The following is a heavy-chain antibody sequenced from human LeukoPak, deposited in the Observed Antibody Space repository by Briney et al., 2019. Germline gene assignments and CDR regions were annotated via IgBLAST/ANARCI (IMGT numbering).Heavy chain of an antibody. CDR3: ARGRYYGSVRNTYFDY. D-gene: IGHD3-10*01. J-gene: IGHJ4*02. V-gene: IGHV4-34*01. Sequence: SETLSLTCAVYGGSFSGYYWSWIRQPPGKGLEWIGEINHSGSTNYNPSLKSRVTISVDTSKNQFSLKLSSVTAADTAVYYCARGRYYGSVRNTYFDYWGQGTLVTVSS. CDR1: GGSFSGYY. CDR2: INHSGST.